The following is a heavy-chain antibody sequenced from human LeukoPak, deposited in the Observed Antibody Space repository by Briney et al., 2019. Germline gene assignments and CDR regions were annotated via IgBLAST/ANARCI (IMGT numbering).Heavy chain of an antibody. V-gene: IGHV3-7*01. D-gene: IGHD3-10*02. CDR3: AELGITMIGGV. J-gene: IGHJ6*04. CDR2: MNQDGSEK. CDR1: GFSFSSYW. Sequence: GGSLRLSCAASGFSFSSYWMTWVRQAPGKGLEWVANMNQDGSEKYYVDSVKGRFTISRDNARDSLFLQMNSLRAEDTAVYYCAELGITMIGGVWGKGTTVTISS.